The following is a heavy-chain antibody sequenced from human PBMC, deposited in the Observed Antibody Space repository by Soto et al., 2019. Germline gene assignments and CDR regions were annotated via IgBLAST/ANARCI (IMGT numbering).Heavy chain of an antibody. CDR1: GGTFSSYA. CDR2: IIPIFGTA. D-gene: IGHD3-9*01. V-gene: IGHV1-69*13. Sequence: EASVKVSCKASGGTFSSYAISWVRQAPGQGLEWMGGIIPIFGTANYAQKFQGRVTITADESTSTAYMELSSLRSEDTAVYYCARLLRYFDWSQSYFDYWGQGTLVTVSS. CDR3: ARLLRYFDWSQSYFDY. J-gene: IGHJ4*02.